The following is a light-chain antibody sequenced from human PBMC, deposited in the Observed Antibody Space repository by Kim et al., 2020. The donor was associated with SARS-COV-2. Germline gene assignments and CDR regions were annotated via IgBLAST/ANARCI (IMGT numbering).Light chain of an antibody. Sequence: SASVGDRVTSTCRASQSISSGLAWYQQKPGKAPTLLIHDVSTLESGVPSRFSGSGSGTEFTLIISSLQPDDFATYYCQQYDTCWTFGQGTKVDIK. J-gene: IGKJ1*01. V-gene: IGKV1-5*01. CDR1: QSISSG. CDR2: DVS. CDR3: QQYDTCWT.